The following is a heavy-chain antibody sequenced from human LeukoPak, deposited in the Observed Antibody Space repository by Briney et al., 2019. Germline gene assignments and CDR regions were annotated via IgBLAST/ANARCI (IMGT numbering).Heavy chain of an antibody. V-gene: IGHV3-66*01. CDR1: GFTVSSNY. CDR2: IYIGGST. CDR3: ARDGYKLSPDN. Sequence: GGSLRLSVAPSGFTVSSNYMSWVRQAPGRGLGWVSVIYIGGSTYSADSVKGRFTISRDNSKKTRYLQMNSLRAQDTAVYYCARDGYKLSPDNWGQGTLVTVSS. D-gene: IGHD5-12*01. J-gene: IGHJ4*02.